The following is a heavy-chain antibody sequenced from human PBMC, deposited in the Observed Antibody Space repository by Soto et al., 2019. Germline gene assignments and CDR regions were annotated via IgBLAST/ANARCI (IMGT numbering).Heavy chain of an antibody. J-gene: IGHJ3*01. CDR1: GYSFTSYW. Sequence: PGESLKISCKGSGYSFTSYWIGWVRQMPGKGLEWMGIIYPGDSDTRYSPSFQGQVTISADKYTNTAYLYWSSLKASDTAMYYCARRGTLSGRDAFDVWGEGTMVTVSS. CDR2: IYPGDSDT. CDR3: ARRGTLSGRDAFDV. V-gene: IGHV5-51*01. D-gene: IGHD5-12*01.